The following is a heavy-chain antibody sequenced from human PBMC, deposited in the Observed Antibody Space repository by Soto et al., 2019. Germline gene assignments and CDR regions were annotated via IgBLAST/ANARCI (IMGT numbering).Heavy chain of an antibody. Sequence: SDTLSLTCAVSGGSISSSNRWSWVRQPPGKGLEWIGEIYHSGSTNYNPSLKSRVTISVDKSKNQFSLKLSSVTAADTAVYYCARCYGSGSSYYYYYGMDVWGQGTTVTVSS. CDR1: GGSISSSNR. CDR2: IYHSGST. D-gene: IGHD3-10*01. J-gene: IGHJ6*02. V-gene: IGHV4-4*02. CDR3: ARCYGSGSSYYYYYGMDV.